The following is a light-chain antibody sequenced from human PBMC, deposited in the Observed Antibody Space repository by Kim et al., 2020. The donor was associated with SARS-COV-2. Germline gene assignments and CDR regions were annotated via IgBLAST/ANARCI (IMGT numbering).Light chain of an antibody. CDR1: RSNIGSNT. CDR2: SDN. CDR3: AAWDDSLNAQVV. Sequence: ELTQPPSASGTPGQRVTISCSGSRSNIGSNTVSWNQQLPGTAPKLFIYSDNQRPSGVPDRFSGSKSGTSASLAISGLQSEDEADYYCAAWDDSLNAQVVFGGGTQLTVL. V-gene: IGLV1-44*01. J-gene: IGLJ2*01.